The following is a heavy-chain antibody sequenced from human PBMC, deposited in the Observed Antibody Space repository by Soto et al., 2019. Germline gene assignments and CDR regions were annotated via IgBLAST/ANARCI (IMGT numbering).Heavy chain of an antibody. J-gene: IGHJ4*02. V-gene: IGHV3-48*03. D-gene: IGHD3-22*01. Sequence: GGSLRLSCAASGFTFRSYEINWGRQAPGKGLEWVSYISSSGSTIYYADSVKGRFTISRDNAKNSLYLQMNSLRAEDTAVYYCARGRTYPTYYYDSSGPLYFDYWGQGTLVTVSS. CDR2: ISSSGSTI. CDR1: GFTFRSYE. CDR3: ARGRTYPTYYYDSSGPLYFDY.